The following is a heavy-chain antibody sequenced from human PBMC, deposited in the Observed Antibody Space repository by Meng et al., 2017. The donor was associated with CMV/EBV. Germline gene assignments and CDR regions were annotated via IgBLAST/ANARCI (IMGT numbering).Heavy chain of an antibody. D-gene: IGHD4-17*01. V-gene: IGHV1-2*02. Sequence: VQLLQSGAELRKPGASGKVSWKASGDPFPAYDMHWVRQAPGQGREWMGCINPNSGDPNHAQKFQGRVTMTRDKSISTAYMELSRLRSDDTAVYYCTRDAHLTTVTPNWFDPWGQGTLVTVSS. CDR1: GDPFPAYD. CDR2: INPNSGDP. J-gene: IGHJ5*02. CDR3: TRDAHLTTVTPNWFDP.